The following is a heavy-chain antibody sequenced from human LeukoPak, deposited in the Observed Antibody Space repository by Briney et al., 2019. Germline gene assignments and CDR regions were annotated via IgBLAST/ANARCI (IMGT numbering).Heavy chain of an antibody. CDR2: INPNSGGT. J-gene: IGHJ5*02. Sequence: ASVKVSCKASGYAFTGYYMHWVRQAPGQGLEWMGWINPNSGGTNYAQKFQGRVTMTRDTSISTAYMELSRLRSDDTAVYYCARATGDIVVVVAATRGLWFDPWGQGTLVTVSS. CDR3: ARATGDIVVVVAATRGLWFDP. V-gene: IGHV1-2*02. CDR1: GYAFTGYY. D-gene: IGHD2-15*01.